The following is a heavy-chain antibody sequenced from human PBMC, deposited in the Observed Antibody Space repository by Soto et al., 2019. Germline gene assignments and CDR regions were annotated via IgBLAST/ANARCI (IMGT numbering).Heavy chain of an antibody. J-gene: IGHJ6*03. CDR3: ATNYGSGANYYYYYMDV. D-gene: IGHD3-10*01. CDR1: GYTLTELS. CDR2: FDPEDGET. V-gene: IGHV1-24*01. Sequence: EASVKVSCKVSGYTLTELSMHWVRQAPGKGLEWMGGFDPEDGETIYAQKFQGRVTMTEDTSTDTAYMELSSLRSEDTAMYYCATNYGSGANYYYYYMDVWGKGTTVTVSS.